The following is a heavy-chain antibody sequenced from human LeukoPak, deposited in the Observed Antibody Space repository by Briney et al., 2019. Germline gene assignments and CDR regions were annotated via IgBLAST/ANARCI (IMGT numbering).Heavy chain of an antibody. CDR2: LNPNSGGT. CDR3: ARGVGYCSSTSCYPPV. CDR1: GYTFTGYY. D-gene: IGHD2-2*01. J-gene: IGHJ6*04. V-gene: IGHV1-2*02. Sequence: ASVKVSCKASGYTFTGYYMHWVRQAPGQGLEWMGWLNPNSGGTNYAQKFQGRVTMTRDTSISTAYMELSRLRSDDTAVYYCARGVGYCSSTSCYPPVWGKGTTVTVSS.